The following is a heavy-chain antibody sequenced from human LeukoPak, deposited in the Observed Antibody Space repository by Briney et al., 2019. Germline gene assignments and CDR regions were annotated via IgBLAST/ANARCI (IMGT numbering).Heavy chain of an antibody. D-gene: IGHD2-2*01. Sequence: PSETLSLTCTVSGYSISSGYYWDWIRQPPGKGLEWVGIIYHSGSTYYNPPLKSRVTISVDTSKNHFSLKLSSVTAADTAVYYCARYCSSTSCYFDYWGQGTLVTVSS. CDR1: GYSISSGYY. J-gene: IGHJ4*02. CDR3: ARYCSSTSCYFDY. V-gene: IGHV4-38-2*02. CDR2: IYHSGST.